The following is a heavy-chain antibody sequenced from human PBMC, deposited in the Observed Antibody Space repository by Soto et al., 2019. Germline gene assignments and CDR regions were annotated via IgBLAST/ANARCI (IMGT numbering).Heavy chain of an antibody. V-gene: IGHV3-30-3*01. D-gene: IGHD1-7*01. CDR3: AREGKSELLFAFDY. J-gene: IGHJ4*02. Sequence: XGSLRLSCVASGFIFSSYAMHWVRQAPGKGLEWVAVISNDGNNKYYADSVRGRFTISRDDSKNTLYLQMSSLRLEDTAVYYCAREGKSELLFAFDYWGQGALVTVSS. CDR2: ISNDGNNK. CDR1: GFIFSSYA.